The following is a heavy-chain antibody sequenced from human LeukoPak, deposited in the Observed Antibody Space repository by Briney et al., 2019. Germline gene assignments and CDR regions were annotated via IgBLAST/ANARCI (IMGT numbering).Heavy chain of an antibody. D-gene: IGHD3-22*01. CDR1: GASISSYY. V-gene: IGHV4-59*01. Sequence: SETLSLTCTVSGASISSYYWSWIRQPPGKGLEWIGYIYYSGSTNYNPYLKSRVTISVDTSKNQFSLKLSSVTAADTAVYYCARGAYYYDISAGNWFDPWGQGTLVTVSS. CDR2: IYYSGST. CDR3: ARGAYYYDISAGNWFDP. J-gene: IGHJ5*02.